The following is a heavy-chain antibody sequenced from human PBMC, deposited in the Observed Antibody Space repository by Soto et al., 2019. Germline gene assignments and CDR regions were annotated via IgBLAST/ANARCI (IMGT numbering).Heavy chain of an antibody. CDR2: ISGSGGST. V-gene: IGHV3-23*01. CDR3: AKDSITMIVVVITQ. D-gene: IGHD3-22*01. J-gene: IGHJ4*02. CDR1: VFTFSIYA. Sequence: LRLSGAASVFTFSIYAMSCVLQAPGKWLEWVSAISGSGGSTYYADSVKGRFTISRDNSKNTLYLQMNSLRAEDTAVYYCAKDSITMIVVVITQWGQGTLVTVSS.